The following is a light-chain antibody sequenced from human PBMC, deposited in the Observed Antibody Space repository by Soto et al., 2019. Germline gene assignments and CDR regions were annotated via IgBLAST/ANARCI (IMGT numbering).Light chain of an antibody. J-gene: IGKJ2*01. CDR2: GAS. V-gene: IGKV3-20*01. Sequence: EIVLTQSPGTLSLSPGERATLSCRASQSVSSSYLAWYQQKPGQAPRLLIYGASSRATGIPDRFSGSGSGTDFTLTISRLEPEVFAVYYCQQYRNSPPYTFGQGTKLEI. CDR3: QQYRNSPPYT. CDR1: QSVSSSY.